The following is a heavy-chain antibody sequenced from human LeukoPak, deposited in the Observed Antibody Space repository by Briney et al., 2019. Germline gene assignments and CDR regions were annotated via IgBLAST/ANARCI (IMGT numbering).Heavy chain of an antibody. Sequence: ASVKVSCKASGYTFTGYYMHWVRQARGQGLEWMGWINPNSGGTNYAQKFQGRVTMTRDTSISTAYMELSRLRSDDTAVYYCARDYYDSSGYYYWFDPWGQGTLVTVYS. J-gene: IGHJ5*02. CDR2: INPNSGGT. V-gene: IGHV1-2*02. CDR1: GYTFTGYY. D-gene: IGHD3-22*01. CDR3: ARDYYDSSGYYYWFDP.